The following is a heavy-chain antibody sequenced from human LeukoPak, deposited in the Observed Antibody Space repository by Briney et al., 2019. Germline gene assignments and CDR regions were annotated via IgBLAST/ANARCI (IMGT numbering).Heavy chain of an antibody. D-gene: IGHD6-6*01. CDR3: ARGSIAARTFDY. J-gene: IGHJ4*02. CDR2: IIPIFGTA. V-gene: IGHV1-69*13. CDR1: GGTFSSYA. Sequence: GASVKVSCKASGGTFSSYAISWVRQAPGQGLEWMGGIIPIFGTANYAQKFQGRVTITADESTSTAYMEPSSLRSEDTAVYYCARGSIAARTFDYWGQGTLVTVSS.